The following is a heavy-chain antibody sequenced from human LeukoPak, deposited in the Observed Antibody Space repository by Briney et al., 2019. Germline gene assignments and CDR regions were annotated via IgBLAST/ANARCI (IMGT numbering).Heavy chain of an antibody. CDR1: GYTFTDYY. Sequence: GASVKVSCKASGYTFTDYYMYWVRQAPGQGLEWMGWINPNSGGTNYAQKFQGRVTMTRDTSISTAYMELSRLRSDDTAVYYCARDVYGSGSLPWGQGTMVTVSS. V-gene: IGHV1-2*02. CDR3: ARDVYGSGSLP. J-gene: IGHJ3*01. CDR2: INPNSGGT. D-gene: IGHD3-10*01.